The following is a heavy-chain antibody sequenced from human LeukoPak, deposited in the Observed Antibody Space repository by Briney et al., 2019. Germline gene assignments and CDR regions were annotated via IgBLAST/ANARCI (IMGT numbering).Heavy chain of an antibody. J-gene: IGHJ4*02. CDR3: ATEGPLPGGHDD. V-gene: IGHV3-74*01. CDR1: TSTFSNYW. D-gene: IGHD2-15*01. Sequence: GGSLRLSCAASTSTFSNYWIHWVRQVPGKGLVWVSRVNSDGSGTNYADSVKGRFTISRDNAKKTVYLQMNSLGAEDTAVYYCATEGPLPGGHDDWGQGTLVTVFS. CDR2: VNSDGSGT.